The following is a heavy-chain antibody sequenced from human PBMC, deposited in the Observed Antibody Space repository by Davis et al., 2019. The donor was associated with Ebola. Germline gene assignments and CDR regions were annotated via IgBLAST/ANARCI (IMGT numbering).Heavy chain of an antibody. CDR1: GYSFTSYW. CDR2: IYPSDSDT. J-gene: IGHJ6*02. D-gene: IGHD2-2*01. V-gene: IGHV5-51*01. Sequence: GESLKISCKGSGYSFTSYWIGWVRQLPGRGLEWMGDIYPSDSDTRYSPSFQGQVTISADKSISTAYLQWSSLKASDTAMYYCARHGIVVVPAATYGMDVWGQGTTVTVSS. CDR3: ARHGIVVVPAATYGMDV.